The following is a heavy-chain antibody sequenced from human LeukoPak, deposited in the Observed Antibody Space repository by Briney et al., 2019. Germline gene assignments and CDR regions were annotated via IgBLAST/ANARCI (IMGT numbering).Heavy chain of an antibody. CDR1: GYTFTSYY. D-gene: IGHD2-15*01. Sequence: ASVKVSCKASGYTFTSYYMHWVRQAPGQGLEWMGIINPSGGSTSYAQKFQGRVTMTRDTSTSTVYMELSSLRSEDTAVCYCARDLPTVVVAATWGMDVWGQGTTVTVSS. V-gene: IGHV1-46*01. J-gene: IGHJ6*02. CDR2: INPSGGST. CDR3: ARDLPTVVVAATWGMDV.